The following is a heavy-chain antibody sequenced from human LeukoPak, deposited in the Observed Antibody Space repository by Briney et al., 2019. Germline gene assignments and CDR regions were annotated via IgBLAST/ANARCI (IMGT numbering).Heavy chain of an antibody. Sequence: GASVNVSCMASGFMFTRYGISWVRQAPGQGREWVGWISGYNGDTNYAQKLQGRVTMTTDTSTSTAYMELRSLRSDDTAVYYCARDPSNTSGWKSWFDSWGEGTLVTVSS. CDR1: GFMFTRYG. J-gene: IGHJ5*01. V-gene: IGHV1-18*01. CDR3: ARDPSNTSGWKSWFDS. CDR2: ISGYNGDT. D-gene: IGHD6-19*01.